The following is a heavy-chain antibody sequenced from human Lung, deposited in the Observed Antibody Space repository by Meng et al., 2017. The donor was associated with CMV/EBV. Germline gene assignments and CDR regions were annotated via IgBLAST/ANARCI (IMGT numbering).Heavy chain of an antibody. D-gene: IGHD3-3*01. J-gene: IGHJ4*02. V-gene: IGHV3-23*01. Sequence: ASGFTFSSYAMSWVRQAPGKGVEWVSAISGSGGSTYYADSVKGRFTISRDNSKNTLYLQMNSLRAEDTAVYYCAKGDDFWSPYYFDYWGQGTLVTVSS. CDR3: AKGDDFWSPYYFDY. CDR2: ISGSGGST. CDR1: GFTFSSYA.